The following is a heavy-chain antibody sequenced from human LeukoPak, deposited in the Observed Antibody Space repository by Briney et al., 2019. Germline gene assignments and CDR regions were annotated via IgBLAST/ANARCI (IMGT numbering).Heavy chain of an antibody. J-gene: IGHJ4*02. CDR3: ARSFRYFVWLPSDY. Sequence: GGSLRLSCAASGFTFSSYSMNWVRQAPGKGLEWVSYISSSSSTIYYADSVKGRFTISRDNAKNSLYLQMNSLRAEDTAVYYCARSFRYFVWLPSDYWGQGTLVTVPS. CDR1: GFTFSSYS. CDR2: ISSSSSTI. D-gene: IGHD3-9*01. V-gene: IGHV3-48*01.